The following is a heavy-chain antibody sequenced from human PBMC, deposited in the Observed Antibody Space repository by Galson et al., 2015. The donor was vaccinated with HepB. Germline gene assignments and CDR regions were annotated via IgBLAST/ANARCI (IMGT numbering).Heavy chain of an antibody. Sequence: SVKVSCKASGYTFTYRYLHWVRQAPGKGLEWMGWITPYNGNLNYAQNFRDRITITRGMSLTAVHLELRGLRSDDTAMYYCARSTLDSTGDYVFEVWGQGTMVSVSS. V-gene: IGHV1-45*02. CDR2: ITPYNGNL. D-gene: IGHD2-21*02. J-gene: IGHJ3*01. CDR1: GYTFTYRY. CDR3: ARSTLDSTGDYVFEV.